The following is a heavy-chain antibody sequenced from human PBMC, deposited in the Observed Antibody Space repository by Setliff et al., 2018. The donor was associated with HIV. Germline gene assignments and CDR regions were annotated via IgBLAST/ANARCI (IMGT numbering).Heavy chain of an antibody. D-gene: IGHD3-3*01. CDR2: INESGST. CDR1: GGSLGGYY. Sequence: PSETLSLTCAVHGGSLGGYYWTWICQPPGKGLEWIGEINESGSTNYSPSLKSRITISLDTSNNQFSLNLTSLTAADTAVYYCARFLGWRGFDYWGQGTLVTVSS. CDR3: ARFLGWRGFDY. J-gene: IGHJ4*02. V-gene: IGHV4-34*01.